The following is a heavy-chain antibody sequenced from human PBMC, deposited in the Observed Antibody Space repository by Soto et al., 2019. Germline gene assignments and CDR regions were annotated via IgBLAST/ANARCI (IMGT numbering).Heavy chain of an antibody. D-gene: IGHD6-13*01. CDR2: IKQDGSEK. Sequence: EVQLVESGGGLVQPGGSLRLSCAASGFTFSSYWMSWVRQAPVKGLEWVGNIKQDGSEKNYVDFVEGRFTISRDNAENSLYLKMNSLRDEDTAVYYCARIASAGRGWDVWGQGTTVVVSS. CDR1: GFTFSSYW. J-gene: IGHJ6*02. CDR3: ARIASAGRGWDV. V-gene: IGHV3-7*01.